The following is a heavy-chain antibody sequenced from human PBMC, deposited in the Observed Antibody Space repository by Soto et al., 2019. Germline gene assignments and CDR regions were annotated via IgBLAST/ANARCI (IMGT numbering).Heavy chain of an antibody. CDR3: AKQSKWSSTSCYSGGSTCPLDC. Sequence: GCSLKLSCAFSGGTFIAHAMSWVRQAPGKGLEWVSGTSATGSTTYYADSVKGQFTISRDNSKNTLYLQMNSLRAEDTAVYYCAKQSKWSSTSCYSGGSTCPLDCWGQGTLVTVSS. D-gene: IGHD2-2*02. CDR2: TSATGSTT. V-gene: IGHV3-23*01. CDR1: GGTFIAHA. J-gene: IGHJ4*02.